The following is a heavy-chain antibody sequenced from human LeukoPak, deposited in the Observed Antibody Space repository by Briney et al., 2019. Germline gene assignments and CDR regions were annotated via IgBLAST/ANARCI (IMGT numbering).Heavy chain of an antibody. D-gene: IGHD5-12*01. V-gene: IGHV1-18*01. CDR1: GYTFTSYG. J-gene: IGHJ1*01. CDR3: ARDGRDGYNGAEYFQH. CDR2: ISAYNGNT. Sequence: ASVKVSCKASGYTFTSYGISWVRQAPGQGLEWMGWISAYNGNTNYAQKLQGRVTMTTDTSTSTAYMELSSLRSEDTAVYYCARDGRDGYNGAEYFQHWGQGTLVTVSS.